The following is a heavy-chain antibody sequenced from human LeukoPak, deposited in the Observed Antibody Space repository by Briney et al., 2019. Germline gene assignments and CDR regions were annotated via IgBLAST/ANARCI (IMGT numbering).Heavy chain of an antibody. CDR1: GGSFSGYS. CDR3: ARAPLYSGGSGWSIYYFYAMDV. CDR2: INPSGAT. V-gene: IGHV4-34*01. D-gene: IGHD6-19*01. Sequence: SQTLSLTCAVYGGSFSGYSWSWIRQPPGKGLEWIGEINPSGATNHNPSLMSRVSMSIDTSKNQISLKLSSVTAADTAVYYCARAPLYSGGSGWSIYYFYAMDVWGQGTTVTVSS. J-gene: IGHJ6*02.